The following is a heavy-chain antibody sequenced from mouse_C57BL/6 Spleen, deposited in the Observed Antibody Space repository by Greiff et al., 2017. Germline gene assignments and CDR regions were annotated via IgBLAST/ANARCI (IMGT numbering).Heavy chain of an antibody. J-gene: IGHJ3*01. Sequence: VQLQQSGAELVRPGASVKLSCTASGFNFKDDYMHWVKQRPEQGLEWIGWIDPEDGDTEYASKFQGKATITADTSSNTAYLQLSSLTSEDTAVYYGTTRGYYANQGFAYWGQGTLVTVSA. CDR3: TTRGYYANQGFAY. CDR2: IDPEDGDT. D-gene: IGHD2-1*01. V-gene: IGHV14-4*01. CDR1: GFNFKDDY.